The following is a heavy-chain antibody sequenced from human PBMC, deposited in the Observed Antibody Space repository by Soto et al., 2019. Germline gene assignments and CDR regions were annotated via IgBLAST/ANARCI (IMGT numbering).Heavy chain of an antibody. Sequence: QITLKESGPTLVKPTQTLTLTCTFSGFSLSTSGVGVGWIRQPPGKALEWLALIYWDDDKRYSPSLKSRLTITKVTSKNQVVLTMTNMDPVDTATYYCAHRGYCSGGSCYGGVAFDIWGQGTMVTVSS. V-gene: IGHV2-5*02. CDR1: GFSLSTSGVG. D-gene: IGHD2-15*01. J-gene: IGHJ3*02. CDR2: IYWDDDK. CDR3: AHRGYCSGGSCYGGVAFDI.